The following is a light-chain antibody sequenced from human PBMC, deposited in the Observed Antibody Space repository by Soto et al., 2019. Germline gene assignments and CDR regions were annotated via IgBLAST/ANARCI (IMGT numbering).Light chain of an antibody. J-gene: IGKJ4*01. V-gene: IGKV3-20*01. CDR1: QSVSSSV. CDR3: QQYGSSPLT. Sequence: EIGLTQSRGTLSLSPGERATRSCRASQSVSSSVLAWYQQKPGQAPRLLIYGASSRATGIPDRFSGSGSGTDFTLTISRLEPEDVAVYYCQQYGSSPLTFGGGTKVEIK. CDR2: GAS.